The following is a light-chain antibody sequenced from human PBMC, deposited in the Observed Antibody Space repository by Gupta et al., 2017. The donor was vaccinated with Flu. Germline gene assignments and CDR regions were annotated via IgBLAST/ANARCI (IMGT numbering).Light chain of an antibody. CDR1: QSVSSSY. J-gene: IGKJ1*01. V-gene: IGKV3-20*01. CDR2: GAS. Sequence: EIVLTQSPGTLSLSPGERATLSCRASQSVSSSYLAWYQQKPGQAPRLLIYGASSRATGIPDRFSGSGSGTDFTLTSSRREPEDFAVYYGQQDGSPWTFGQGTKVEIK. CDR3: QQDGSPWT.